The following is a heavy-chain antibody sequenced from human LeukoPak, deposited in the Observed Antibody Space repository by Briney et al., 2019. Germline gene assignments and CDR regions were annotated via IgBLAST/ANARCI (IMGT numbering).Heavy chain of an antibody. CDR2: IYHSGST. CDR3: ARDEVTTTPNYYYYYYMDV. J-gene: IGHJ6*03. V-gene: IGHV4-38-2*02. Sequence: SETLSLTCTVSGYSISSGYYWGWIRQPPGKGLEWIGSIYHSGSTYYNPSLKSRVTISVDTSKNQFSLKLSSVTAADTAVYYCARDEVTTTPNYYYYYYMDVWGKGTTVTTSS. D-gene: IGHD4-11*01. CDR1: GYSISSGYY.